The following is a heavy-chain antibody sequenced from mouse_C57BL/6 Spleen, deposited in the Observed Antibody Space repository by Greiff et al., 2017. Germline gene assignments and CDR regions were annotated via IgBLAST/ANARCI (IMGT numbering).Heavy chain of an antibody. D-gene: IGHD4-1*01. J-gene: IGHJ2*01. CDR1: GFTFNTYA. V-gene: IGHV10-1*02. CDR2: IRSKSNNYAT. Sequence: EVKLMESGGGLVQPKGSLKLSCAASGFTFNTYAMNWVRQAPGKGLEWVARIRSKSNNYATYYADSVKDRFTISRDDSQSMLYLQMNNLKTEDTAMYYCVRHWDFDYWGQGTTLTVSS. CDR3: VRHWDFDY.